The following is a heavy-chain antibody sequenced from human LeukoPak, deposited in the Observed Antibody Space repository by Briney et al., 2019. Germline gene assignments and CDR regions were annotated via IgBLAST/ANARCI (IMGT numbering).Heavy chain of an antibody. Sequence: GGSLRLSCAASGFTFSSYSMNWVRQAPGKGLEWVSSISRSSSYIYYADSVKGRFTISRDNAKNSLYLQMNSLRAEDTAVYYCAKDPPYSSSARHTSGSDYWGQGTLVTVSS. D-gene: IGHD6-6*01. CDR2: ISRSSSYI. J-gene: IGHJ4*02. CDR1: GFTFSSYS. CDR3: AKDPPYSSSARHTSGSDY. V-gene: IGHV3-21*01.